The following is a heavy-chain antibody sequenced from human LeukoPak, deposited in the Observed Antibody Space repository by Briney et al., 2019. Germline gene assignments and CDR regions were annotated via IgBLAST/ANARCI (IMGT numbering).Heavy chain of an antibody. CDR2: IYYSGST. Sequence: SGTLSLTCTVSGASISSSNYYWDWIRQPPGKELEWIGSIYYSGSTYYNPSLRSRVTISVDTSKKQFYLNLSSVTAADTAVYYCARRGAWSGFYDYWGQGTLVTVSS. D-gene: IGHD3-3*01. CDR3: ARRGAWSGFYDY. V-gene: IGHV4-39*01. J-gene: IGHJ4*02. CDR1: GASISSSNYY.